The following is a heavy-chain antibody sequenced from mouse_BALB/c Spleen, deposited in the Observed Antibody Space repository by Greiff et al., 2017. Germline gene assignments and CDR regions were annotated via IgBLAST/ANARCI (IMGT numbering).Heavy chain of an antibody. V-gene: IGHV5-15*02. Sequence: DVKLVESGGGLVQPGGSRKLSCAASGFTFSDYGMAWVRQAPGKGPEWVAFISNLAYSIYYADTVTGRFTISRENAKNTLYLEMSSLRSEDTAMYYCARAITTVVATPFAYWGQGTLVTVSA. J-gene: IGHJ3*01. CDR2: ISNLAYSI. CDR1: GFTFSDYG. CDR3: ARAITTVVATPFAY. D-gene: IGHD1-1*01.